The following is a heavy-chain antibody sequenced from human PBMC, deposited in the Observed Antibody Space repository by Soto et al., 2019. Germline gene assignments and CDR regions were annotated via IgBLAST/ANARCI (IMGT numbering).Heavy chain of an antibody. CDR3: ARYCSGGSCYLLGKYYFDY. Sequence: SESLSLTCPVSGCSISSGGYYWSWIRQHPGKGLEWIGYIYYSGSTYYNPSLKSRVTISVDTSKNQFSLKLSSVTAADTAVYYCARYCSGGSCYLLGKYYFDYWGQGTLVTVSS. V-gene: IGHV4-31*03. CDR1: GCSISSGGYY. J-gene: IGHJ4*02. D-gene: IGHD2-15*01. CDR2: IYYSGST.